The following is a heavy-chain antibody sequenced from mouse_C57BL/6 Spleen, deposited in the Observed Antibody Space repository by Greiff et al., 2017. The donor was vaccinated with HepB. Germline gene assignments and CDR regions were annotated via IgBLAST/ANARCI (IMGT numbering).Heavy chain of an antibody. CDR2: IYPGDGDT. D-gene: IGHD2-4*01. Sequence: VQLQQSGPELVKPGASVKISCKASGYAFSSSWMNWVKQRPGKGLEWIGRIYPGDGDTNYNGKFKGKATLTADKSASTAYMQLSSLTSEDSAVDFCARSTMITTFFDYWGQGTTLTGS. CDR3: ARSTMITTFFDY. CDR1: GYAFSSSW. V-gene: IGHV1-82*01. J-gene: IGHJ2*01.